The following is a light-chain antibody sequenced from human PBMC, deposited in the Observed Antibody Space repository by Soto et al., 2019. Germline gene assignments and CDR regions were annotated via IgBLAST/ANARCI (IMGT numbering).Light chain of an antibody. J-gene: IGKJ1*01. CDR2: SAS. CDR3: LQFDNSRT. V-gene: IGKV3-20*01. CDR1: QTVRGAF. Sequence: IVLTQSPATLSLSPGDTGTVSCRASQTVRGAFLAWYQQKPGQAPRLLLYSASKRATGIPDRFSGGGSGTEFPLTISGLEAEDFAVYYCLQFDNSRTFGQGTKVEIK.